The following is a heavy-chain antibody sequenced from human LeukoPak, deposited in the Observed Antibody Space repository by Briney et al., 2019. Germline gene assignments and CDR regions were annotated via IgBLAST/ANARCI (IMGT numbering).Heavy chain of an antibody. V-gene: IGHV3-33*01. Sequence: GGSLRLSCAASGFIFSNDAMHWVRQAPGKGLEWVAFIWFDGSNKHYADSVKGRFTISRDNSEDTLYLQMNSLRAEDTAVYYCVRDPSGSGFAFDSWGQGALVTVSS. CDR2: IWFDGSNK. CDR1: GFIFSNDA. J-gene: IGHJ4*02. D-gene: IGHD1-1*01. CDR3: VRDPSGSGFAFDS.